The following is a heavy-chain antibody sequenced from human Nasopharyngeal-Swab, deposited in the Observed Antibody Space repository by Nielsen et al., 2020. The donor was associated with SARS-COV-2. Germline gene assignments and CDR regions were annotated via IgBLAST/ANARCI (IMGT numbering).Heavy chain of an antibody. CDR2: INTKTGNP. J-gene: IGHJ5*02. V-gene: IGHV7-4-1*02. Sequence: VSVKVSCKASGYSFTNYGVNWVRQAPGQGLEWMGWINTKTGNPTYAQGFTGRFVFSLDTSVTTAYLQLSSLEAEDTAVYYCARDGTHCSGGTCFDNWGQGTLVTVSS. CDR1: GYSFTNYG. D-gene: IGHD2-15*01. CDR3: ARDGTHCSGGTCFDN.